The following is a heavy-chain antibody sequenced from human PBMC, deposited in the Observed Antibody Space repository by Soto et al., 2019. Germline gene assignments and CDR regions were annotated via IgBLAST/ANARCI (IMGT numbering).Heavy chain of an antibody. CDR3: ARAYYDSSGYHHYYFDY. CDR1: GGSISSYY. D-gene: IGHD3-22*01. V-gene: IGHV4-59*01. Sequence: PSETLSLTCTVSGGSISSYYWSWIRQPPGKGLEWIGYIYYSDSINYNPSLKSRVIISDDTSKNQFFLRLSSVTAADTAVYYCARAYYDSSGYHHYYFDYWGQGTLVTVSS. J-gene: IGHJ4*02. CDR2: IYYSDSI.